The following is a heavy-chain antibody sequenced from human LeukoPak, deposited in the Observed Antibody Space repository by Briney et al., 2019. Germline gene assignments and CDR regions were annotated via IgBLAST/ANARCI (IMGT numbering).Heavy chain of an antibody. CDR1: GFTFSNYA. CDR2: IGGSGDTT. J-gene: IGHJ4*02. Sequence: GGSLRLSCAASGFTFSNYAMTWVRQAPGKGLEWVSSIGGSGDTTYYADSVKGRFTISRDNLKNRLYLQMNSLRAEDTAVYYCARTGTAMAGEDYWGQGTLVTVSS. CDR3: ARTGTAMAGEDY. D-gene: IGHD5-18*01. V-gene: IGHV3-23*01.